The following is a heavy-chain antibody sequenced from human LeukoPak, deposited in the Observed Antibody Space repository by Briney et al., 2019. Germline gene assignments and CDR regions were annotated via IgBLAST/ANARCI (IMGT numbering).Heavy chain of an antibody. V-gene: IGHV3-30*04. CDR1: GFTFSKYA. J-gene: IGHJ4*02. D-gene: IGHD6-19*01. Sequence: PGGSLRLSCAVSGFTFSKYAIPWVRQAPGKGLEWVAFISYDGRVKYYADSVKGRFTISRDNSQNTLALQMNSLRGEDTAVYYCARDLEGGEQWPTLEVSTTRLWGQGTLVTVSS. CDR2: ISYDGRVK. CDR3: ARDLEGGEQWPTLEVSTTRL.